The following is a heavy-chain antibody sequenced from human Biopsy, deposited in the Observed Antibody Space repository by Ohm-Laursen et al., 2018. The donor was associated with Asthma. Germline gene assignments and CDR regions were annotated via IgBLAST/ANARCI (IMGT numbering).Heavy chain of an antibody. J-gene: IGHJ5*02. Sequence: GSSVKVSCNASAYTFIGYHLHWVRQAPGEGLEWMGRINPNSGATIYAQKFQGRVTMTRDTSISTAYMELSRLTSDDTAVYYCARVQKSPGDRWFDPWGQGTLVTVSS. CDR3: ARVQKSPGDRWFDP. CDR2: INPNSGAT. D-gene: IGHD7-27*01. CDR1: AYTFIGYH. V-gene: IGHV1-2*06.